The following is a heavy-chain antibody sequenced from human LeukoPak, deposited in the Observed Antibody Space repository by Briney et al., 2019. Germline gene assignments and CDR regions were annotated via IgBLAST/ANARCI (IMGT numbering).Heavy chain of an antibody. V-gene: IGHV4-39*07. CDR2: IYYSGST. CDR1: GGSISSSSYY. J-gene: IGHJ3*02. CDR3: ARGTITMIVVATDAFDI. D-gene: IGHD3-22*01. Sequence: KPSETLSLTCTVSGGSISSSSYYWGWIRQPPGKGLEWIGSIYYSGSTYYNPSLKSRVTISVDTSKNQFSLKLSSVTAADTAVYYCARGTITMIVVATDAFDIWGQGTMVTVSS.